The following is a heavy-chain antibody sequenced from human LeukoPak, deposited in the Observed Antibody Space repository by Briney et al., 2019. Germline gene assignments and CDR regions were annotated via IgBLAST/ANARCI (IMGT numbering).Heavy chain of an antibody. J-gene: IGHJ4*02. CDR1: GYTFTSYG. V-gene: IGHV1-18*01. CDR2: ISAYNGNT. D-gene: IGHD3-9*01. CDR3: ARDTPRYFDWLSDFDY. Sequence: ASVKVSCKASGYTFTSYGISWVRQAPGQGLEWMGWISAYNGNTNYAQKLQGRVTMTTDTSTSTAYMELRSLRSDDTAVYYCARDTPRYFDWLSDFDYWGQGTLVTVSS.